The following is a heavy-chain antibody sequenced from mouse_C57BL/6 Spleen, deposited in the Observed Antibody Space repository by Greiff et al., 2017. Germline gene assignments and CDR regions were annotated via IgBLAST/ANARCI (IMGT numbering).Heavy chain of an antibody. J-gene: IGHJ4*01. CDR2: FYPGSGSI. CDR1: GYTFSEYT. D-gene: IGHD1-1*01. Sequence: VQLVESGAELVKPGASVKLSCKASGYTFSEYTIHWVKQRSGQGLEWNGWFYPGSGSIKYNEKFKDKATWTADKSSSTVYMELSRLASVESAVYFCARNEGKGYGSSYYAMDYWGQGTSVTVSS. CDR3: ARNEGKGYGSSYYAMDY. V-gene: IGHV1-62-2*01.